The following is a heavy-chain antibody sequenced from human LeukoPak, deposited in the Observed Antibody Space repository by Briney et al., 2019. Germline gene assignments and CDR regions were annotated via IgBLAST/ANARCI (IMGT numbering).Heavy chain of an antibody. CDR2: IKGDGSEK. J-gene: IGHJ4*02. D-gene: IGHD3/OR15-3a*01. Sequence: HPGGSLRLSCVASEFTFSNYWMSWVRQAPGKGLERVANIKGDGSEKKYVDSVEGRFTISRDNAKNSLYLQMNSLRAEDTALYYCARDWTDVNGVGRALDYWGQGTLVTVSS. V-gene: IGHV3-7*01. CDR1: EFTFSNYW. CDR3: ARDWTDVNGVGRALDY.